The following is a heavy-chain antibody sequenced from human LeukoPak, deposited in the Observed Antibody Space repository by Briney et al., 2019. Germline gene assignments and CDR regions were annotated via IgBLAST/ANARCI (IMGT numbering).Heavy chain of an antibody. D-gene: IGHD3-22*01. J-gene: IGHJ6*03. Sequence: PGGSLRLSCAASGFTFSSYSMNWVRQAPGKGLEWVSYISSSSTIYYADSVKGRFTISRDNAKNSLYLQMNSLRAEDTAVYYCARDRIYYYDSSGYPAHYMDVWGKGTTVTVSS. V-gene: IGHV3-48*04. CDR3: ARDRIYYYDSSGYPAHYMDV. CDR2: ISSSSTI. CDR1: GFTFSSYS.